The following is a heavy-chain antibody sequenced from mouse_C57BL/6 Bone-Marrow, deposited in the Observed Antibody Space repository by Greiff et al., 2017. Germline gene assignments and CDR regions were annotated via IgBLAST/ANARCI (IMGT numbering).Heavy chain of an antibody. CDR3: AETGRVFDY. V-gene: IGHV1-64*01. CDR2: IHPNSGST. CDR1: GYTFTGYW. D-gene: IGHD4-1*01. Sequence: QVQLQQPGAELVKPGASVKLSCKASGYTFTGYWMPWVKQRPGQGLEWIGLIHPNSGSTNYKEKFKSKATLTVDKSSCTAYMQLSSLTSEDSAVYYCAETGRVFDYWGQGTTLTVSS. J-gene: IGHJ2*01.